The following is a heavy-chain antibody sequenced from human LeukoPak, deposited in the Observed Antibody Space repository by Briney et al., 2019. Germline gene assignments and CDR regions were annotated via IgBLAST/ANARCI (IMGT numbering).Heavy chain of an antibody. V-gene: IGHV3-74*01. CDR1: GFTFSNYW. CDR3: ARDIRFGP. J-gene: IGHJ5*02. Sequence: PGGSLRFSCAASGFTFSNYWMHWVRQAPGKGLVWVSRIIGDGSSTNYADSVKGRFTISRDNAMNTLYLQMNSLRVEDTAVYYCARDIRFGPWGQGTLVTVSS. CDR2: IIGDGSST. D-gene: IGHD2-21*01.